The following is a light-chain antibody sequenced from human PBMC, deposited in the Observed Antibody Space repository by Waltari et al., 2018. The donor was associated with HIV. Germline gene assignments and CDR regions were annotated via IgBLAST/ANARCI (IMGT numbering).Light chain of an antibody. CDR3: QRYGRSRT. Sequence: IVLTQSPGTLSLSPGEKATLSCRASQSASSTSLAWYQQKPGQSPRLLIYSASTRANGIPDRFSGSGSGTDFSLTISRLEPEDFAVYYCQRYGRSRTFGQGTKVEIK. V-gene: IGKV3-20*01. CDR1: QSASSTS. J-gene: IGKJ1*01. CDR2: SAS.